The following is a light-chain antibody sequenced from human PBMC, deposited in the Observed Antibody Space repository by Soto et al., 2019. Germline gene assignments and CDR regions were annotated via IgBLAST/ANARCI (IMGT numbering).Light chain of an antibody. J-gene: IGKJ5*01. CDR2: TTS. CDR3: QQGYSTPRT. CDR1: QSITNC. Sequence: IQMTQSPSSMSASVGHRVTITRGASQSITNCLNWYQQKPGKAPKILIFTTSSLHTGVPSRFSGSGSGTDFTLTISRLKHEDFATYYCQQGYSTPRTFCQGTRLEI. V-gene: IGKV1-39*01.